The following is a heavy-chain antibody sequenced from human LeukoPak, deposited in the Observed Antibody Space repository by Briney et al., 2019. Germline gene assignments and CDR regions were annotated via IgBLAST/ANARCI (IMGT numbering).Heavy chain of an antibody. CDR2: ISSGSSYI. D-gene: IGHD2-15*01. J-gene: IGHJ4*02. CDR1: GFTFSTYT. V-gene: IGHV3-21*01. Sequence: GGSLRLSCAASGFTFSTYTMNWVRQAPGKGLEWVSSISSGSSYIYYADSVKGRFTISRDNAKNSLYLQMNSLRAEDTAVYYCAREVTPSCSGGGCYSGLFDYWGQGTLVTVSS. CDR3: AREVTPSCSGGGCYSGLFDY.